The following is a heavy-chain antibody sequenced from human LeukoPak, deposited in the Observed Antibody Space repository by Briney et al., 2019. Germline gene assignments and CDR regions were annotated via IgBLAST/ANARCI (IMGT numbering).Heavy chain of an antibody. D-gene: IGHD3-22*01. CDR1: GYTFTSYD. V-gene: IGHV1-8*01. Sequence: ASVTVSCKASGYTFTSYDINWVRQATGQGLEWMGWMNPNSGNTGYAQKFQGRVTMTRNTSISTAYMELSSLRSEDTAVYYCASGRSHYYDSSGVDYWGQGTLVTVSS. J-gene: IGHJ4*02. CDR2: MNPNSGNT. CDR3: ASGRSHYYDSSGVDY.